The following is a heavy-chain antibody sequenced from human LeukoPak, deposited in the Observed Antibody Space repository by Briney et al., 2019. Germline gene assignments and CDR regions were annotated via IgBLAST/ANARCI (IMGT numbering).Heavy chain of an antibody. D-gene: IGHD1-1*01. Sequence: GGSLRLSCAASGFTFSDYWMSWVRQVPGLGLEWVAHINHEGGGIQYVDSVKGRFTISRDNAKGSVYLQMNSLRAEDTAIYHCATYINWVAGDVWGQGTTVIVSS. J-gene: IGHJ6*02. CDR3: ATYINWVAGDV. V-gene: IGHV3-7*01. CDR2: INHEGGGI. CDR1: GFTFSDYW.